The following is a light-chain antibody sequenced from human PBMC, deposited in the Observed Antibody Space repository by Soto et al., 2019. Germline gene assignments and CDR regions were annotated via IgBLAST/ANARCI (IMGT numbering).Light chain of an antibody. CDR2: SNN. CDR3: AAWDDSLNGYV. Sequence: QSVLTQPPSASGTPGQRVTISCSGSSSNIGSNTVNWYQPLPGTAPKLLIYSNNQRPSGVPERFSGSKSGTSASLAISGLQSEDEADYYCAAWDDSLNGYVFGTGTKVTVL. CDR1: SSNIGSNT. V-gene: IGLV1-44*01. J-gene: IGLJ1*01.